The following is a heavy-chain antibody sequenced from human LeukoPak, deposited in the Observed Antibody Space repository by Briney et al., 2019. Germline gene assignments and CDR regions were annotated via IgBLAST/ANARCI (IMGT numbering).Heavy chain of an antibody. CDR3: ARDHGGKVDRYFDL. J-gene: IGHJ2*01. CDR1: GYPFASYG. Sequence: ASVKLSCKASGYPFASYGISWVRQAPGQGLEWMGWTSGYKGNTKYAQKFQGRVTMTTDTSTSTAYMELRSLRSDDTAVYYCARDHGGKVDRYFDLWGRGTLVTVSS. CDR2: TSGYKGNT. D-gene: IGHD4-23*01. V-gene: IGHV1-18*01.